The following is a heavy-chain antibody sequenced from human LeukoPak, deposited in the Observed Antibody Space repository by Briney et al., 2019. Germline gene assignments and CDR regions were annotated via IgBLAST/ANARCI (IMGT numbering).Heavy chain of an antibody. D-gene: IGHD5-12*01. CDR3: ASSSGYDWDAFDI. J-gene: IGHJ3*02. Sequence: ASVKVSCKASGYTFNSYAMHWVRQAPGQRLEWMGWINAGNGNTKYSQKFQGRVTITRDTSASTAYMELSSLRSEDTAVYYCASSSGYDWDAFDIWGQGTMVTVSS. CDR2: INAGNGNT. CDR1: GYTFNSYA. V-gene: IGHV1-3*01.